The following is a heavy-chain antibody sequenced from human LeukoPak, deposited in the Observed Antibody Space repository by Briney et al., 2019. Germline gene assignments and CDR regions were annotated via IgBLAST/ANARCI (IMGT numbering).Heavy chain of an antibody. J-gene: IGHJ6*02. CDR1: GYSFTSYW. Sequence: GGSLQISCKGSGYSFTSYWISWVRQMPGKGLEWMGRIDPSDSYTNYSPSFQGHVTISADKSISTAYLQWSSLKASDTAMYYCARDSSYSSGWYYYYYGMDVWGQGTTVTVSS. CDR2: IDPSDSYT. CDR3: ARDSSYSSGWYYYYYGMDV. D-gene: IGHD6-19*01. V-gene: IGHV5-10-1*01.